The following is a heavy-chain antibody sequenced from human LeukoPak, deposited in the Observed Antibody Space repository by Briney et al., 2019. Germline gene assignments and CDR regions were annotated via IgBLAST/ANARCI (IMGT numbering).Heavy chain of an antibody. CDR2: ISSSSSTI. Sequence: PGGSLRLPCAASGFTFSSYSMNWVRQAPGKGLEWVSYISSSSSTIYYADSVKGRFTISRDNAKNSLYLQMNSLRAEDTAVYYCARISVPGSLWGQGTMVTVSS. CDR1: GFTFSSYS. J-gene: IGHJ3*01. CDR3: ARISVPGSL. V-gene: IGHV3-48*01. D-gene: IGHD5/OR15-5a*01.